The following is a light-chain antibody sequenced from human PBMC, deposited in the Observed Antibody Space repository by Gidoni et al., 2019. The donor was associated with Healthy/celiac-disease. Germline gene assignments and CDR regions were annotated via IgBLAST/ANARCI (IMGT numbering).Light chain of an antibody. J-gene: IGLJ2*01. CDR3: QSADSSGTYDVV. Sequence: SYELTQPPSVSVSPGQTARITCSGAALPKQYAYWYQQKPGQDPVLVIYKDSERPSGIPERFSGSSSGTTVTLTISGVQAEDEADYYCQSADSSGTYDVVFGGGTKLTVL. CDR1: ALPKQY. V-gene: IGLV3-25*03. CDR2: KDS.